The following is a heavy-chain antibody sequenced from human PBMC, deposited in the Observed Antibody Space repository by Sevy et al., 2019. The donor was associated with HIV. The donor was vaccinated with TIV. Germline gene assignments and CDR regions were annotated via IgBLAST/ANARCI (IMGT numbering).Heavy chain of an antibody. CDR1: GFTFDDYA. J-gene: IGHJ5*02. V-gene: IGHV3-9*01. D-gene: IGHD3-9*01. CDR3: AKSPRYDILTGSFDP. CDR2: ICWNSGSI. Sequence: GGSLRLSCAASGFTFDDYAMHWVRQAPGKGLEWVSGICWNSGSIGYADSVKGRFTISRNNAKNSLYRQMNSLRTEDTALYYCAKSPRYDILTGSFDPWGQGTLVTVSS.